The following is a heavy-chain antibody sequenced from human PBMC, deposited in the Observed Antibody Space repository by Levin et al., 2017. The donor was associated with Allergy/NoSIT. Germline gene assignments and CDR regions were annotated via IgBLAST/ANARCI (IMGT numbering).Heavy chain of an antibody. Sequence: GESLKISCAASGFTFSGSAMHWVRQASGKGLEWVGRIRSKANSYATAYAASVKGRFTISRDDSKNTAYLQMNSLKTEDTAVYYCTSSGPDYSNYGGVYYYYYGMDVWGQGTTVTVSS. CDR1: GFTFSGSA. CDR3: TSSGPDYSNYGGVYYYYYGMDV. J-gene: IGHJ6*02. V-gene: IGHV3-73*01. CDR2: IRSKANSYAT. D-gene: IGHD4-11*01.